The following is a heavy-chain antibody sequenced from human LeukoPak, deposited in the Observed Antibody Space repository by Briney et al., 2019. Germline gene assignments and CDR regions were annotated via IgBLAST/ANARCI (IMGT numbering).Heavy chain of an antibody. CDR2: LSLTQGRI. D-gene: IGHD3-10*01. CDR1: RFTFDGHA. J-gene: IGHJ6*04. V-gene: IGHV3-9*01. CDR3: LKDINPGGLDV. Sequence: PGGSLRLSCTASRFTFDGHAVHWVRQVPGKGLGWVSSLSLTQGRIAYADSARGRFTISRDNAKNSLFLQMNSLKTEDTAIYFCLKDINPGGLDVWGKGITVTVSS.